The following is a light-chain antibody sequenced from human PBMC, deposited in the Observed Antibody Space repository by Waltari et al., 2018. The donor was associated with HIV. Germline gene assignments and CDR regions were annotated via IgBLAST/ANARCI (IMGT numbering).Light chain of an antibody. Sequence: DVVMTQSPLSLPVTLGQPASISCRSSLSLVYSDGNTYLNWFQQRPGQSPRRLIYKVSNRDSGVPDRFSGSGSGTDFTLKISRVAAEDVGVYYCMQGTHWPPTFGGGTKVEIK. J-gene: IGKJ4*01. CDR1: LSLVYSDGNTY. CDR2: KVS. V-gene: IGKV2-30*01. CDR3: MQGTHWPPT.